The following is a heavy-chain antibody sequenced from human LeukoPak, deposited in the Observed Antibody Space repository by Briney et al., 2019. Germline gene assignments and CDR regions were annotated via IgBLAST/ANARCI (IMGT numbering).Heavy chain of an antibody. D-gene: IGHD2-15*01. CDR3: ARGFSGVVARD. CDR2: IEHDGST. Sequence: KSSETLSLTCAVYGGSFTGYYWSWIRQPPGKGLEWIGEIEHDGSTNYNPSLKSRVTMSLDTSKNQFFLNLNSVTAADTAVYYCARGFSGVVARDWGQGTLVTVSS. V-gene: IGHV4-34*01. J-gene: IGHJ4*02. CDR1: GGSFTGYY.